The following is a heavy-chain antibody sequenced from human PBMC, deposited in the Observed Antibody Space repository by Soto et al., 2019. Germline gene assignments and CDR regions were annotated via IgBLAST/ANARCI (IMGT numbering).Heavy chain of an antibody. CDR2: ISSNGGST. CDR1: GFTFRSYA. D-gene: IGHD1-26*01. CDR3: VKHSGSYFYYYYGMDV. V-gene: IGHV3-64D*06. J-gene: IGHJ6*02. Sequence: GGALRLSCSASGFTFRSYAMHWVRQAPGEGLEYVSAISSNGGSTYYADSVKGRFTISRDNSKNTLYLQMSSLRAEDTAVYYCVKHSGSYFYYYYGMDVWGQGTTVTVSS.